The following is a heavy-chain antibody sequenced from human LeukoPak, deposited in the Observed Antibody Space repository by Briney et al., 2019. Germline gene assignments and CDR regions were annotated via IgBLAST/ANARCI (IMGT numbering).Heavy chain of an antibody. Sequence: PGRSLRLSCAASGFTFDEYAMHWVRQAPGKGLEWVSGVTWNSGRIAYADSVKGRFTISRDNAKNSLYLQMNSLRPEDTALYYCAKDKYDYLSLQCFDYWGQGTLVTVSS. D-gene: IGHD3-16*01. CDR3: AKDKYDYLSLQCFDY. V-gene: IGHV3-9*01. J-gene: IGHJ4*02. CDR1: GFTFDEYA. CDR2: VTWNSGRI.